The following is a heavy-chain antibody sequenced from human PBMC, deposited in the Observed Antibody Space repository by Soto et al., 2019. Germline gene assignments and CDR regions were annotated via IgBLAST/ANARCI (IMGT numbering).Heavy chain of an antibody. Sequence: SETLSLTCTVSGGSISSGGYYWTWIRQHPGKGLEWIGYIYYSGSTYYNPSLKSRVTISVDTSKNQLSLKLSSVTAEDTAVYYCARGSVTRYFDYWGQGTLVTVSS. V-gene: IGHV4-31*03. CDR1: GGSISSGGYY. CDR3: ARGSVTRYFDY. J-gene: IGHJ4*02. CDR2: IYYSGST.